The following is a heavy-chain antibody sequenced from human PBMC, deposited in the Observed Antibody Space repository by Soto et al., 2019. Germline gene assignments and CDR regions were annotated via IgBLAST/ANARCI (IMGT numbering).Heavy chain of an antibody. D-gene: IGHD1-26*01. V-gene: IGHV1-69*01. J-gene: IGHJ3*01. Sequence: QVQLVRSGAEMKKPGSSLKVSCKPSGGTFSTFASSWMRQAPGEGLEWMGGINPVLRLPNTAQKSQGRFTFPANESTSTVSMQLSGLTSGDTAVYYCARSFREEAFELWGQGTMVTVSS. CDR3: ARSFREEAFEL. CDR1: GGTFSTFA. CDR2: INPVLRLP.